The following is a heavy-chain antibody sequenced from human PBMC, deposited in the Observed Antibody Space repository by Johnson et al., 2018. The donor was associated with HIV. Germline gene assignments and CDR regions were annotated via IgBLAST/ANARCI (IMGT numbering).Heavy chain of an antibody. CDR1: GFTFSSYD. D-gene: IGHD1-26*01. V-gene: IGHV3-13*01. CDR2: IGTAGDT. J-gene: IGHJ3*02. Sequence: VQLVESGGGVVRPGESLRLSCAASGFTFSSYDMHWVRQATGKGLEWVSAIGTAGDTYYPGSVKGRFTISRDNAKNSLYLQMNSLRAEDTAVYYCARDYREANAFDIWGQGTMVTVSS. CDR3: ARDYREANAFDI.